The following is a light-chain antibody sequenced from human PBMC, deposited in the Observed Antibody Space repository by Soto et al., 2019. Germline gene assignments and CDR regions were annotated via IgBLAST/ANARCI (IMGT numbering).Light chain of an antibody. J-gene: IGKJ5*01. CDR1: QSVSNN. V-gene: IGKV3-15*01. Sequence: ELVMTQSPVTLSVSPGERATLSCRASQSVSNNLAWYQQKPGQAPSLLIYGASTRATGIPARLSGSGSGTEFTLTISSLQSEDFAFYYCQQYNNWPPFTFGQGTRLEIK. CDR3: QQYNNWPPFT. CDR2: GAS.